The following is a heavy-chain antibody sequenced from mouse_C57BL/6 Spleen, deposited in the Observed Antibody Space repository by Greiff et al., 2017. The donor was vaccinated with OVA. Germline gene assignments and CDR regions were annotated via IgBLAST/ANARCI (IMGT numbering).Heavy chain of an antibody. J-gene: IGHJ2*01. CDR3: ARRGAYYSNDY. V-gene: IGHV1-69*01. D-gene: IGHD2-5*01. Sequence: VQLQQPGAELVMPGASVKLSCKASGYTFTSYWMHWVKQRPGQGLEWIGEIDPSDSYTNYNQKFKGKSTLTVDKSSSTAYMQLSSLTSEDSAVYYCARRGAYYSNDYWGQGTTLTVSS. CDR2: IDPSDSYT. CDR1: GYTFTSYW.